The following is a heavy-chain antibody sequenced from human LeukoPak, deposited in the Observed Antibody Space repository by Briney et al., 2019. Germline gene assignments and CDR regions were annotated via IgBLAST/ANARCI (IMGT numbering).Heavy chain of an antibody. J-gene: IGHJ6*03. Sequence: SETLSLTCTVSGGSISSSSYYWGWIRQPPGKGLEWIGSIYYSGSTYYNPSLKSRVTISVDTSKNQFSLKLSSVTAADTAVYYCAREESQQQLGPNYYYMDVWGKGTTVTVS. CDR1: GGSISSSSYY. D-gene: IGHD6-13*01. V-gene: IGHV4-39*07. CDR3: AREESQQQLGPNYYYMDV. CDR2: IYYSGST.